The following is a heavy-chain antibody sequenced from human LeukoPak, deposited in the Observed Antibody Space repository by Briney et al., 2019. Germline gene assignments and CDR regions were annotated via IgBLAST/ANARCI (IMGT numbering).Heavy chain of an antibody. CDR1: GGAFSGYH. Sequence: SETLSLTCAVYGGAFSGYHWNWIRQAPGKGLEWIGEVNHRGMTNYNPSLKSRVIISADTSKNQFSLKLDSVTAADTAIYYCARDRTSEISVPHYFDDWGQGTLVTVSS. CDR2: VNHRGMT. D-gene: IGHD1-14*01. V-gene: IGHV4-34*01. J-gene: IGHJ4*02. CDR3: ARDRTSEISVPHYFDD.